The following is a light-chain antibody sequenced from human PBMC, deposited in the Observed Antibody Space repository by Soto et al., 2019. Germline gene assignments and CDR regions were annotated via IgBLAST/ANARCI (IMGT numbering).Light chain of an antibody. J-gene: IGKJ1*01. CDR2: KAS. V-gene: IGKV1-5*03. CDR3: QHYNSYSEA. CDR1: QTISSW. Sequence: DIQMTQSPSTLSGSVGDRVTITCRASQTISSWLAWYQQKPGKAPKPLIYKASTLKSGVPSRFSGSGSGTEFTLTIGSLQPDDFATYYCQHYNSYSEAFGQGTKVELK.